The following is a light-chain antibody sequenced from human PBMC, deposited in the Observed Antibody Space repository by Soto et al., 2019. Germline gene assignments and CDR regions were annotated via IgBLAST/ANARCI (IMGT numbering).Light chain of an antibody. CDR2: AAS. CDR3: T. Sequence: DIQMTQSPSSLSASVGDRVTITCRASQGISNYLAWYQQKPGKVPKLLIYAASTLQSGVPSRFSGSGSGTDFTLTINSLQPEDVATSGVTFGQGTRLEIK. CDR1: QGISNY. V-gene: IGKV1-27*01. J-gene: IGKJ5*01.